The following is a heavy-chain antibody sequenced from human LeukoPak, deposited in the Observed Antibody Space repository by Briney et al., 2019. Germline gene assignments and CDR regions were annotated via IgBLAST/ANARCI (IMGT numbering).Heavy chain of an antibody. D-gene: IGHD2-15*01. J-gene: IGHJ4*02. CDR2: ICGSVSGSGDCT. V-gene: IGHV3-23*01. Sequence: GGSLRLSCAASGFSFGSYAMSWVRQAAGKGLEWVSEICGSVSGSGDCTHYADSVKGRFTISRDNAKNTLYLQVNSPRAEDTAVYYCARGGSGYCSVGSRYPFDYWGQGALVTVSS. CDR3: ARGGSGYCSVGSRYPFDY. CDR1: GFSFGSYA.